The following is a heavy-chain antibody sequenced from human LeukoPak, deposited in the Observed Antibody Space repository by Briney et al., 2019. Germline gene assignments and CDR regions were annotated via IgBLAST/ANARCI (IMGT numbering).Heavy chain of an antibody. D-gene: IGHD3-22*01. V-gene: IGHV1-2*02. CDR1: GYTFTGYY. J-gene: IGHJ1*01. CDR2: INPNSGGT. Sequence: GASVKVSCKASGYTFTGYYMHWVRQAPGQGLEWMGWINPNSGGTNYAQKFQGRVTMTRDTSISTAYMELSRLRSDDTAVYYCARGPRITMIVSGPEYFQHWGQGTLVTVSS. CDR3: ARGPRITMIVSGPEYFQH.